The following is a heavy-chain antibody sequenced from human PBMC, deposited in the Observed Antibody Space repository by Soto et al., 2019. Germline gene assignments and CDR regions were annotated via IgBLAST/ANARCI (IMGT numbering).Heavy chain of an antibody. Sequence: QVQLVESGGGVVQPGRSLRLSCAASGFTFSSYAMHWVRQAPGKGLEWVAVISYDGSNKYYADSVKGRFTISRDNSKNTLYLQMNSLRAEDTAVYYCARDIGSGLYGDAFDIWGQGTMVTVSS. V-gene: IGHV3-30-3*01. D-gene: IGHD6-19*01. CDR1: GFTFSSYA. CDR3: ARDIGSGLYGDAFDI. CDR2: ISYDGSNK. J-gene: IGHJ3*02.